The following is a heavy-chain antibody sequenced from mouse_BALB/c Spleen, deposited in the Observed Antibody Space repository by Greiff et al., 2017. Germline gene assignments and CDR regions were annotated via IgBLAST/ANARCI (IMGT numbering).Heavy chain of an antibody. CDR1: GFNIKDYY. Sequence: EVQVVESGAELVGPGASVKLSCTASGFNIKDYYMHWVKQRPEQGLEWIGWIDPENGDTEYAPKFQGKATMTADTSSNTAYLKLSSLTSEDTAVSYCNALITTVVAKDYWGQGTTLTVSS. D-gene: IGHD1-1*01. J-gene: IGHJ2*01. CDR2: IDPENGDT. CDR3: NALITTVVAKDY. V-gene: IGHV14-4*02.